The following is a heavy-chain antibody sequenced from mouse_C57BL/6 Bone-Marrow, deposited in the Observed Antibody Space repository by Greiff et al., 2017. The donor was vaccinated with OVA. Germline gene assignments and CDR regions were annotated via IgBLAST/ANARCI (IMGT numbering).Heavy chain of an antibody. CDR3: ARLTTGAY. Sequence: DVMLVESGGGLVKPGGSLKLSCAASGFTFSDYGMHWVRQAPEKGLEWVAYISSGSSTIYYADTVKGRFTISRDNAKNTLFLQMTSLRSEDTAMYYCARLTTGAYWGQGTLVTVSA. D-gene: IGHD1-1*01. J-gene: IGHJ3*01. CDR1: GFTFSDYG. V-gene: IGHV5-17*01. CDR2: ISSGSSTI.